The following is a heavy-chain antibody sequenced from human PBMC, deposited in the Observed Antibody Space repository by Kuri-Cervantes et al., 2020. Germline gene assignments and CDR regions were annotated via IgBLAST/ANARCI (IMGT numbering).Heavy chain of an antibody. CDR3: AKEDCTNGVCYIGYFDY. CDR1: GFTFSSYS. CDR2: ISYDGSNK. Sequence: GESLKISCAASGFTFSSYSMNWVRQAPGKGLEWVAVISYDGSNKYYADSVKGRFTISRDNSKNTLYLQMNSLRAEDTAVYYCAKEDCTNGVCYIGYFDYWGQGTLVTVSS. J-gene: IGHJ4*02. V-gene: IGHV3-30*18. D-gene: IGHD2-8*01.